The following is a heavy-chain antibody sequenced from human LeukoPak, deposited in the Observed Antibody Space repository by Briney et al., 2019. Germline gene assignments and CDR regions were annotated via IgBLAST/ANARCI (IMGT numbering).Heavy chain of an antibody. CDR3: AKGSVVPVPRLWFDP. CDR1: GFTFSSYA. V-gene: IGHV3-23*01. D-gene: IGHD2-2*01. CDR2: ISGSGGST. Sequence: GGSLKLSCAASGFTFSSYAMSWVRQAPGQGLEWVSAISGSGGSTYYADSVKGRFTISRDNSINTLYMQMSNLRADDTAVYYCAKGSVVPVPRLWFDPCGQGTLVTVSS. J-gene: IGHJ5*02.